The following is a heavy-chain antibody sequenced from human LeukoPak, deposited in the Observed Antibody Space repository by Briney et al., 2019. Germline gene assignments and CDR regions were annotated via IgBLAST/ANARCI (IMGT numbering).Heavy chain of an antibody. CDR2: VSGSGTST. CDR1: GFTFSSYA. Sequence: PGGSLRLSCASSGFTFSSYAMTWVRQAPGKGLDWVSLVSGSGTSTYYADSVKGRFTVSRDNSKNTLFLQMNSLRAEDTAVYYCARIMTQGTYASRGKDVDISGQRTMVTVTS. CDR3: ARIMTQGTYASRGKDVDI. V-gene: IGHV3-23*01. D-gene: IGHD3-16*01. J-gene: IGHJ3*02.